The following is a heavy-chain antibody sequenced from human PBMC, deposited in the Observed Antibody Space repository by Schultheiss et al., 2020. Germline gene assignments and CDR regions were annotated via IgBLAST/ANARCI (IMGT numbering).Heavy chain of an antibody. CDR3: ARQYDSSGYTPPGDFDY. CDR1: GGSISSGGYY. D-gene: IGHD3-22*01. Sequence: SETLSLTCTVSGGSISSGGYYWSWIRQPPGKGLEWIGYIYYSGSTNYNPSLKSRVTISVDTSKNQFSLKLSSVTAADTAVYYCARQYDSSGYTPPGDFDYWGQGTLVTVAS. CDR2: IYYSGST. V-gene: IGHV4-61*08. J-gene: IGHJ4*02.